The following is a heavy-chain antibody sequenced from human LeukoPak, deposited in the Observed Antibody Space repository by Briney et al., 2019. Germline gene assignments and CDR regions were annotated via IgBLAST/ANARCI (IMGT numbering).Heavy chain of an antibody. Sequence: SVKVSCKASGGTFISYAISWVRQAPGQGLEWMGGIIPIFGTANYAQKFQGRVTITSDKSTSTAYMELSSLRSEDSTVYYCASAYSSGLGEFDYWGQGTLVTVSS. J-gene: IGHJ4*02. CDR3: ASAYSSGLGEFDY. CDR1: GGTFISYA. V-gene: IGHV1-69*06. CDR2: IIPIFGTA. D-gene: IGHD6-19*01.